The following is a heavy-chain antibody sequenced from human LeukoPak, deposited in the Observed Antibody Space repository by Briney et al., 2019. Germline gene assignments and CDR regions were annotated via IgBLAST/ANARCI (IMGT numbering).Heavy chain of an antibody. D-gene: IGHD4-23*01. J-gene: IGHJ4*02. CDR2: ISGSGGST. Sequence: GGSLRLSCAASGFTFSSYAMSWVRQAPGKGLEWVSAISGSGGSTYYADSVKGRFTISRDNSKNTLFLQMNSLSAEDTAVYYCAKHPTVGTTTSLGNYYFDYWGQGTLVTVSS. CDR3: AKHPTVGTTTSLGNYYFDY. V-gene: IGHV3-23*01. CDR1: GFTFSSYA.